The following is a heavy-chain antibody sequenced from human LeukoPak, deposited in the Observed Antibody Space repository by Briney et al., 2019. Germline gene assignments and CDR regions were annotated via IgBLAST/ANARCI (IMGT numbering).Heavy chain of an antibody. D-gene: IGHD5-18*01. V-gene: IGHV5-51*01. J-gene: IGHJ6*02. CDR2: IYPGDSDT. CDR1: GYSFTSYW. Sequence: GESLKISCQGSGYSFTSYWIGWVRQMPGKGLEWMGIIYPGDSDTRYSPSFQGQVTISADKSISTAYLQWSSLKASDTAMYHCYIQPTQSPYYYYGMDVWGQGTTVTVSS. CDR3: YIQPTQSPYYYYGMDV.